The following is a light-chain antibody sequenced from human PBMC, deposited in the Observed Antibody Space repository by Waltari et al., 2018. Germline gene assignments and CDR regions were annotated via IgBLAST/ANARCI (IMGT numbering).Light chain of an antibody. J-gene: IGLJ3*02. CDR3: ATWDDSLNGRV. Sequence: QSVLTQPPLASGTPGQRVTISCSGNSSNIGINTVTCYQQLPGPAPKLLIYANYHRPSGVPDRFSASKSDTSASLAISGLQSEDEADYFCATWDDSLNGRVFGGGTKLAVL. V-gene: IGLV1-44*01. CDR2: ANY. CDR1: SSNIGINT.